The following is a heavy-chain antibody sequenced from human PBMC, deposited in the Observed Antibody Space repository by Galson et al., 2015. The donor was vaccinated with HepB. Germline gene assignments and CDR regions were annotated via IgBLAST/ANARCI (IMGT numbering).Heavy chain of an antibody. V-gene: IGHV5-51*01. CDR3: ARLVSPYICGGDCLTTPYNWFDP. D-gene: IGHD2-21*01. CDR1: GYSFTSYW. J-gene: IGHJ5*02. CDR2: IYPGDSDT. Sequence: QSGAEVKKPGESLKISCKGSGYSFTSYWIGWVRQMPGKGLEWMGIIYPGDSDTRYSPSSQGQVTISADKSISTAYLQWSSLKASDTAMYYCARLVSPYICGGDCLTTPYNWFDPWGQGTLVTVSS.